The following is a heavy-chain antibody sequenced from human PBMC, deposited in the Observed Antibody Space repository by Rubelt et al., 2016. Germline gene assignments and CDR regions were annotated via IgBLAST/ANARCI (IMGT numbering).Heavy chain of an antibody. Sequence: QVQLVQSGAEVKKPGSSVKVSCKASGGTFSSYAISWVRQAPGQGLEWMGGIIPIFGTAHYAQKFQGRVTITADESTSTACMGLGSLGSGARAVYYCARDLRGGGEQWLAYYFDYWGQGTLVTVSS. V-gene: IGHV1-69*01. J-gene: IGHJ4*02. CDR2: IIPIFGTA. CDR3: ARDLRGGGEQWLAYYFDY. CDR1: GGTFSSYA. D-gene: IGHD6-19*01.